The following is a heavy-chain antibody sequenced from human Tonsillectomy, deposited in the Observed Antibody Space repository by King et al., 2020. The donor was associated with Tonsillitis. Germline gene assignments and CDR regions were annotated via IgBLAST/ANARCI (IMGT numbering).Heavy chain of an antibody. CDR2: IRDDGSDK. V-gene: IGHV3-30*02. CDR1: GFSFSSHG. D-gene: IGHD5-12*01. J-gene: IGHJ4*02. Sequence: QLVQSGGGVVQPGGSLRLSCITSGFSFSSHGMHWVRQAPGKGLDWVAFIRDDGSDKYYADSVRGRFIISRDNSKNTLYLQVNRLRAEDTAVYYCAKVSEDLSGYDYPLDSWGQGTLVTVSS. CDR3: AKVSEDLSGYDYPLDS.